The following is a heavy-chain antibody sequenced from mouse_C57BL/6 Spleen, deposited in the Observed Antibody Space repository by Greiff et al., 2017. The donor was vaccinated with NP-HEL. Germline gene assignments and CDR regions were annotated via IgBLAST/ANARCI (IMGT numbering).Heavy chain of an antibody. V-gene: IGHV10-1*01. D-gene: IGHD1-1*01. CDR1: GFSFNTYA. Sequence: EVMLVESGGGLVQPKGSLKLSCAASGFSFNTYAMNWVRQAPGKGLEWVARIRSKSNNYATYYADSVKDRFTISRADSESMLYLQMNNLKTEDTAMYYCVRNYGSSYDYFDYWGQGTTLTVSS. CDR2: IRSKSNNYAT. J-gene: IGHJ2*01. CDR3: VRNYGSSYDYFDY.